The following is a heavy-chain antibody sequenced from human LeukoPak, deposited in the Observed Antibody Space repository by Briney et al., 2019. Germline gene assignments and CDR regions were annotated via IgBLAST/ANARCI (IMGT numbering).Heavy chain of an antibody. CDR3: AIRGSGWYWGY. CDR2: INHSGST. Sequence: SSETLSLTCAVYGGSFSGYYWSWIRQPPGKGLEWIGEINHSGSTNYNPSLKSRVTISVDTSKNQFSLKLSSVTAADTAVYYCAIRGSGWYWGYWGQGTLVTVSS. J-gene: IGHJ4*02. CDR1: GGSFSGYY. D-gene: IGHD6-19*01. V-gene: IGHV4-34*01.